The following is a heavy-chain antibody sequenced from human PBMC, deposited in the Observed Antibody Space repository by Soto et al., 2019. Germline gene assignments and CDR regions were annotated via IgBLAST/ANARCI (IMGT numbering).Heavy chain of an antibody. CDR2: INHSGST. Sequence: SETLSLTCAVYGGSFSGYYWSWIRQPPGKGLEWIGEINHSGSTNYNPSLKSRVTISVDTSKNQFSLKLSSVTAADTAVYYCAREYPVAGNVYYYGMDVWGQGTTVTVSS. CDR1: GGSFSGYY. D-gene: IGHD6-19*01. V-gene: IGHV4-34*01. CDR3: AREYPVAGNVYYYGMDV. J-gene: IGHJ6*02.